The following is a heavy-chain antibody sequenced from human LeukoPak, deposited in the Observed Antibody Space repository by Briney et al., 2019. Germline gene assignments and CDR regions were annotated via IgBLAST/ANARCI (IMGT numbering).Heavy chain of an antibody. CDR2: IYYSGSA. V-gene: IGHV4-59*06. Sequence: SETLSLTCTVSGGSISSYYWSWIRQHPGKGLEWIGYIYYSGSAYYNPSLKSRVTISVDTSKNQFSLKLSSVTAADTAVYYCARVTDSGASYGMDVWGQGTTVTVSS. CDR1: GGSISSYY. J-gene: IGHJ6*02. D-gene: IGHD1-26*01. CDR3: ARVTDSGASYGMDV.